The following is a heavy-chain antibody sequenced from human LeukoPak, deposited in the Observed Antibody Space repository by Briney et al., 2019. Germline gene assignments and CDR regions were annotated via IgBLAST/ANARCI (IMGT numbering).Heavy chain of an antibody. CDR3: ARDPYYYDSSGYYYHFDY. CDR2: INPNSGGT. D-gene: IGHD3-22*01. V-gene: IGHV1-2*02. CDR1: GYTFTGYY. J-gene: IGHJ4*02. Sequence: ASVKVSCKASGYTFTGYYMHWVRQAPGQGLEWMGWINPNSGGTNYAQKFQGRVTMTRDTSISTAYMELSRLRSDDTAVYYCARDPYYYDSSGYYYHFDYWGQGTLVTVSS.